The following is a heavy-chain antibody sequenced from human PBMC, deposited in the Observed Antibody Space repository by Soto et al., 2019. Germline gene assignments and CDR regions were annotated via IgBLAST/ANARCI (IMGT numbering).Heavy chain of an antibody. V-gene: IGHV3-7*05. J-gene: IGHJ6*02. D-gene: IGHD3-10*01. CDR2: IKQDGSEK. Sequence: GGSLRLSCAASGFTFSSYWMSWVRQAPGKGLEWVANIKQDGSEKYYVDSVKGRFTISRDNAKNSLYLQMNSLRAEDTAVYYCARDYYGSGPYGMDVWGQGTTVTVSS. CDR3: ARDYYGSGPYGMDV. CDR1: GFTFSSYW.